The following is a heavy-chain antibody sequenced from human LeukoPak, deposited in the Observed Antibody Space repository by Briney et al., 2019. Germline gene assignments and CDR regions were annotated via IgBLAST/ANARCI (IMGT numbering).Heavy chain of an antibody. Sequence: PGGSLRLSCAASGFTFSSYAMGWVRQAPGKGLEWASAISGSGGSTYYADYVKGRFTISRDNSKNTLYLQMSSLRAEDTAVYYCAKVSGERYSSTSGYFDYWGQGTLVTVSS. CDR3: AKVSGERYSSTSGYFDY. D-gene: IGHD6-6*01. J-gene: IGHJ4*02. CDR1: GFTFSSYA. V-gene: IGHV3-23*01. CDR2: ISGSGGST.